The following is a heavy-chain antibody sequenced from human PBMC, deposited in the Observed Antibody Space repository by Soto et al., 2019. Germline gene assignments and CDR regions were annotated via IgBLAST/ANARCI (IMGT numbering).Heavy chain of an antibody. V-gene: IGHV4-59*08. CDR1: GGSISSYY. CDR2: IYYSGST. J-gene: IGHJ3*02. CDR3: ARRYGWAFDM. Sequence: QVQLQESGPGLVKPSETLSLTCTVSGGSISSYYWSWIRQPPGKGLEWIGYIYYSGSTNYNPSLNGRVTIAVNTSKCPFSLKLSSVTVALTAVHYWARRYGWAFDMWGQGTRVTVSS. D-gene: IGHD2-8*02.